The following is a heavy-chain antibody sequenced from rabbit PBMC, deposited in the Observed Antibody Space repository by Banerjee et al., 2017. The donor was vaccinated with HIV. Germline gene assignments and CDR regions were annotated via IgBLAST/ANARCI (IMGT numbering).Heavy chain of an antibody. Sequence: QEQLEESGGDLVKPEGSLTLTCTASGFSFSNKYVMCWVRQAPGKGLEWIACINTSTGTTWYASWVNGRFTISKTSSTTVTLQMTSLTAADTATYFCARDPSAGYCLEYFNLWGPGTLVTVS. J-gene: IGHJ4*01. V-gene: IGHV1S45*01. D-gene: IGHD1-1*01. CDR1: GFSFSNKYV. CDR2: INTSTGTT. CDR3: ARDPSAGYCLEYFNL.